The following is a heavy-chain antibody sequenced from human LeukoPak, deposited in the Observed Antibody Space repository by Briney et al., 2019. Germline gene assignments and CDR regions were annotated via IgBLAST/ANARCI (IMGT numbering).Heavy chain of an antibody. CDR2: ITPIYGTS. D-gene: IGHD5-24*01. V-gene: IGHV1-69*05. Sequence: SVTVSCTASGGTFSSDDMSWVRQAPGQGLEWMGGITPIYGTSNYAQKFQGRVTITTDESTSTGYMELSSLRSEDTAVYYCARGGKATFRGPFDSWGQGTLVTVSS. CDR3: ARGGKATFRGPFDS. J-gene: IGHJ4*02. CDR1: GGTFSSDD.